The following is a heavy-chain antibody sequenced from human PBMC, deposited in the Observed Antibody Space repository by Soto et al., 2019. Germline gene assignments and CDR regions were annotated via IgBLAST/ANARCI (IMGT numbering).Heavy chain of an antibody. D-gene: IGHD3-22*01. J-gene: IGHJ4*02. V-gene: IGHV4-30-4*01. CDR1: GGSISSGDYY. CDR2: IYYSGST. CDR3: ARGIYYDSSGYPLDY. Sequence: SETLSLTCTVSGGSISSGDYYWSWIRQPPGKGLEWIGYIYYSGSTYYNPSLKSRVTISVDTSKNQFSLKLSSVTAADTAVYYCARGIYYDSSGYPLDYWGQGTLVTVSS.